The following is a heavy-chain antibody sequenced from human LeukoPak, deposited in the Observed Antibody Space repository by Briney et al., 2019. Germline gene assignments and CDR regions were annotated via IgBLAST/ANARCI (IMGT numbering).Heavy chain of an antibody. CDR3: ARVWNY. Sequence: SETLSLTCAVSGYSISSGYYWGWIRQPPGKGLEWIGSIYHSGSTYYNPSLKSRVTISVDTSKNQFSLKLSSVTAADTAVYYCARVWNYWGQGTLVTVSS. V-gene: IGHV4-38-2*01. CDR2: IYHSGST. J-gene: IGHJ4*02. CDR1: GYSISSGYY. D-gene: IGHD2-8*01.